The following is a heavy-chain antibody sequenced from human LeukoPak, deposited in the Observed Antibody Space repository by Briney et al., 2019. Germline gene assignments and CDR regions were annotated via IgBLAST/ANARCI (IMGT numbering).Heavy chain of an antibody. J-gene: IGHJ4*02. D-gene: IGHD7-27*01. V-gene: IGHV4-34*01. Sequence: SETLSLTCAVYGGSFSGYYWSWIRQPPGKGLEWIGEINHSGSTNYNPSLKSRVTISVDTSKNQFSLKLNSVTPEDTAVYYCARARTGDIGGVYYFDYWGQGTLVTVSS. CDR3: ARARTGDIGGVYYFDY. CDR2: INHSGST. CDR1: GGSFSGYY.